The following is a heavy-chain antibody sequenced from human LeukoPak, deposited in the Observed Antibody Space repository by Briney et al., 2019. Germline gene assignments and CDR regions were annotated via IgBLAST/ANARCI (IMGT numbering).Heavy chain of an antibody. J-gene: IGHJ4*02. Sequence: PGGSLRLSCAASGFTFSSYWMSWVRQVPGKGLEWVASIKKDGSEKYYVGSVKGRFTMSRDNAKDSLYLEINSLRVEDTAVYYCARGSNWAFDYWGQGTLVTASS. CDR1: GFTFSSYW. CDR2: IKKDGSEK. CDR3: ARGSNWAFDY. V-gene: IGHV3-7*04. D-gene: IGHD7-27*01.